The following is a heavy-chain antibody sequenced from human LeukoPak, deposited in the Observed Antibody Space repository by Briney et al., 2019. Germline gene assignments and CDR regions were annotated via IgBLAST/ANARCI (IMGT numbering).Heavy chain of an antibody. CDR3: AKDRSLGSGYYYRYFDY. V-gene: IGHV1-2*02. CDR1: GYTFTGYY. J-gene: IGHJ4*02. CDR2: INPNSGGT. Sequence: ASVKVSCKASGYTFTGYYMHWVRQAPGQGLEWMGWINPNSGGTNYAQKFQGRVTMTRDTSISTAYMELSRLRAEDTALYYCAKDRSLGSGYYYRYFDYWGQGTLVTVSS. D-gene: IGHD3-22*01.